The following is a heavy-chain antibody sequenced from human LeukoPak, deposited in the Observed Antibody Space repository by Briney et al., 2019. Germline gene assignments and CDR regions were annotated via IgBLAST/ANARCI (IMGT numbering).Heavy chain of an antibody. CDR1: GYIFTNSW. Sequence: GESLKISCKGSGYIFTNSWIAWVRQMPGKGLEWMGIIYPGDSDTRYSPSFGGQVTISADKSISTAFLQWSSLKASDTATYYCARPSRITLVRGVISGYYGVDAWGHGTTVTVSS. J-gene: IGHJ6*02. CDR3: ARPSRITLVRGVISGYYGVDA. D-gene: IGHD3-10*01. CDR2: IYPGDSDT. V-gene: IGHV5-51*01.